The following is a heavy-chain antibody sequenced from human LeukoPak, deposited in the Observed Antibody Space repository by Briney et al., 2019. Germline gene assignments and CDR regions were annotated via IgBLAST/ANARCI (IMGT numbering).Heavy chain of an antibody. J-gene: IGHJ4*02. CDR1: GYTFTGYY. V-gene: IGHV1-2*02. CDR2: INPNSGGT. D-gene: IGHD2-2*01. Sequence: GASVKVSCKASGYTFTGYYMHWVRQAPGQGLEWMGWINPNSGGTNYAQKFQGRVTMTRDTSISTAYMELSRLRSDDTAVYYCARGSLVVPVAMRVVVTALPEGYWGQGTLVTVSS. CDR3: ARGSLVVPVAMRVVVTALPEGY.